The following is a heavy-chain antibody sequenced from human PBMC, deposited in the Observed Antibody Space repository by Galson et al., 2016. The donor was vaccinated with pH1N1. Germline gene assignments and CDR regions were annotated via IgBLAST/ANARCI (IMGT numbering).Heavy chain of an antibody. CDR1: GFTLSCCA. CDR2: ISKDGNNV. J-gene: IGHJ4*02. D-gene: IGHD4-11*01. Sequence: SLRLPCAASGFTLSCCAMHWVRQAPGKGLECVALISKDGNNVYYADSVKGRFTISRDSSNNTLYLQMNSLRTEDTAIYYCARSRDFSFDYWGQGALVTVAS. V-gene: IGHV3-30*04. CDR3: ARSRDFSFDY.